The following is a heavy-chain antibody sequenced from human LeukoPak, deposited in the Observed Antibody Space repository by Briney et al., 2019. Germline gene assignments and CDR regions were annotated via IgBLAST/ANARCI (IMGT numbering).Heavy chain of an antibody. Sequence: PSETLSLTCTVSGGSINDNYWSWIRQPPGKGLEWIGYIYDTGSTNYNPSLKSRVTISIDTSKNQVSLKLSSVTAADTAVYYCARLWDSSSSLDYWGQGTLVTVSS. CDR1: GGSINDNY. J-gene: IGHJ4*02. V-gene: IGHV4-59*08. CDR2: IYDTGST. D-gene: IGHD6-6*01. CDR3: ARLWDSSSSLDY.